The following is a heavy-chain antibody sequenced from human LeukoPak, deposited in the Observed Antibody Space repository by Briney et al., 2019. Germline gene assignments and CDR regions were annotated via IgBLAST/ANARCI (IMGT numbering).Heavy chain of an antibody. CDR3: VRFGSGHDSDRVD. D-gene: IGHD5-12*01. Sequence: KPSETLSLTCAVYSGSFSGYYWSWIRQPPGKGLEWIGEINHSGTTKYNPSLKSRGTISVDTSKNQFSLKLSSVTAADTAVYYCVRFGSGHDSDRVDWGPGILVTVSS. CDR2: INHSGTT. V-gene: IGHV4-34*01. CDR1: SGSFSGYY. J-gene: IGHJ4*02.